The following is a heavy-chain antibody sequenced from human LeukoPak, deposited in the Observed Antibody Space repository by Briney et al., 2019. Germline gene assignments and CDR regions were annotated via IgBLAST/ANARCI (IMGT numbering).Heavy chain of an antibody. Sequence: KPSETLSLTCTVSDSSITSTYYWSWFRQPPGEGLEWIATVFRLQTVRTFNNPSLGSRVTMSLDPSHNQFSLNLTSVPAADTALYFCARVLHAPYLIDSWGQGTLVTVS. CDR2: VFRLQTVRT. D-gene: IGHD2-8*01. V-gene: IGHV4-38-2*02. J-gene: IGHJ4*02. CDR3: ARVLHAPYLIDS. CDR1: DSSITSTYY.